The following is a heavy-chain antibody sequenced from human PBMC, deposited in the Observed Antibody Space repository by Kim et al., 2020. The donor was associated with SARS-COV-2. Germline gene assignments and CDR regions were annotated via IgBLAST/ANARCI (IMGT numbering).Heavy chain of an antibody. CDR3: ARQIVVVPAAKKEYYYYYGMDV. D-gene: IGHD2-2*01. CDR1: GYSFTSYW. J-gene: IGHJ6*02. V-gene: IGHV5-51*01. CDR2: IYPGDSDT. Sequence: GESLKISCKGSGYSFTSYWIGWVRQMPGKGLEWMGIIYPGDSDTRYSPSFQGQVTISADKSISTAYLQWSSLKASDTAMYYCARQIVVVPAAKKEYYYYYGMDVWGQGTTVTVSS.